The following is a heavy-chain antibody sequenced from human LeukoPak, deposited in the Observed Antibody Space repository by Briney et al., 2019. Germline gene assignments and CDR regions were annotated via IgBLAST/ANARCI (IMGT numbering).Heavy chain of an antibody. CDR2: ITNKAYGGTT. CDR3: TRDRRGRGTFAAIDY. D-gene: IGHD3-10*01. J-gene: IGHJ4*02. V-gene: IGHV3-49*04. CDR1: GFTFGDYA. Sequence: GGSLRLSCTISGFTFGDYAMSWVRQAPGKGLEWVGFITNKAYGGTTEYAASVQGRFTISRDDSKSIAYLQMNSLKTEDTAMYYCTRDRRGRGTFAAIDYWGQGTLVTVSS.